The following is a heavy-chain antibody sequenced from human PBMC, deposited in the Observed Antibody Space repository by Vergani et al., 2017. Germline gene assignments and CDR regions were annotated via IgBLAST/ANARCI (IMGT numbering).Heavy chain of an antibody. CDR3: AKPDTRVIVVVPAAPFDY. CDR2: ISWNSGSI. Sequence: EVQLVESGGGLVQPGRSLRLSCAASGFTFDDYAMHWVRQAPGKGLEWVSGISWNSGSIGYADSVKGRFTISRDNAKNSLYLQMNSLRAEDTAVYYCAKPDTRVIVVVPAAPFDYWGQGTLVTVSS. J-gene: IGHJ4*02. CDR1: GFTFDDYA. V-gene: IGHV3-9*01. D-gene: IGHD2-2*01.